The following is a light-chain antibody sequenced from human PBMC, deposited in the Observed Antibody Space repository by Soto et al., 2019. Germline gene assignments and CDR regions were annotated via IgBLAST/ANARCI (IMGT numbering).Light chain of an antibody. J-gene: IGKJ3*01. Sequence: IVLTQSPGTLSLSPGERATLSCRSSQTVSSNSFAWYQQKPGQAPRLLIYGASSRATGIPDRFSGSGSGRDFTLTITRLEPEDFAVYYCQHYGGSRTFGPGTKVDI. CDR2: GAS. CDR3: QHYGGSRT. V-gene: IGKV3-20*01. CDR1: QTVSSNS.